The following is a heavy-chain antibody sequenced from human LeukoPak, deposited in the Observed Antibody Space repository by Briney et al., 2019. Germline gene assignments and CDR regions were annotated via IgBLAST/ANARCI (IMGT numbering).Heavy chain of an antibody. V-gene: IGHV3-33*07. J-gene: IGHJ4*02. D-gene: IGHD3-10*01. CDR1: GFILSSYD. CDR3: ARDQSSLGGAIHLDY. Sequence: GGSLRLSCAASGFILSSYDMFWVRQAPGKGLEWVALIRYDGTNKYYGDSVEGRFTISRDNSKNTLYLQMNSLRAEDTAVYYCARDQSSLGGAIHLDYWGQGTLVTVSS. CDR2: IRYDGTNK.